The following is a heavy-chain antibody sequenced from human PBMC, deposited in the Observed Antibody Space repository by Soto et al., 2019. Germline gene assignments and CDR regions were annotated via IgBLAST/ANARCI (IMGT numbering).Heavy chain of an antibody. D-gene: IGHD6-6*01. CDR3: AKGTAARGYNWFDP. CDR2: ISGSGGST. CDR1: GFTFSSYA. J-gene: IGHJ5*02. V-gene: IGHV3-23*01. Sequence: GGSLRLSCAASGFTFSSYAMSWVRQAPGKGLEWVSAISGSGGSTYYADSVKGRFTITRDNSKNTLYLQMNSLRAEDTAVYYCAKGTAARGYNWFDPWGQGTLVTVSS.